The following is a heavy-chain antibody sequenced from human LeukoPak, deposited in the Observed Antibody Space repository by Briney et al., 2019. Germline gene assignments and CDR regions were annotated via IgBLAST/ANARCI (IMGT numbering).Heavy chain of an antibody. V-gene: IGHV4-61*02. D-gene: IGHD3-16*02. Sequence: PSETLSLTWTVSGGSITCGSYYWTWIRQPAGKGLEWIGRIYTSGRTFYNPSLKSRVTISMDTSMNQFSLRLNSVTAADTAVYYCARARVIPAYFDDWGQGALVTVSS. CDR2: IYTSGRT. CDR1: GGSITCGSYY. J-gene: IGHJ4*02. CDR3: ARARVIPAYFDD.